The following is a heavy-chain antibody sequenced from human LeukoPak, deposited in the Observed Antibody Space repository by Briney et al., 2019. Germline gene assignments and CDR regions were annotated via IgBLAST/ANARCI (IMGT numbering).Heavy chain of an antibody. V-gene: IGHV3-74*01. Sequence: PGGSLRLSCAASGFTFSTYWMHWVRQAPGKGLVWVSCIKSDGSTTIYADSVKGRFTISRDNAKNTLYLQMNSLRAEDTAVYYCTRETSNAFDIWGQGTMVTVSS. CDR1: GFTFSTYW. CDR3: TRETSNAFDI. CDR2: IKSDGSTT. J-gene: IGHJ3*02.